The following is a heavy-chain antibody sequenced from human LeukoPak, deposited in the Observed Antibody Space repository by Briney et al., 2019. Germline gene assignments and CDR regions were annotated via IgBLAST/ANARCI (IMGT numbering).Heavy chain of an antibody. CDR1: GCSISSYF. D-gene: IGHD6-13*01. V-gene: IGHV4-4*07. CDR2: IYTSGST. J-gene: IGHJ5*02. Sequence: SETLSLTCTVSGCSISSYFLSWIRQPAGKGLEWIGRIYTSGSTNYNPSLKSRVTMSVDTSKNQLSLKLSSVTAPDTAVYFCARVDPLPGIAAAGEEWFDPWGQGTLVTVSS. CDR3: ARVDPLPGIAAAGEEWFDP.